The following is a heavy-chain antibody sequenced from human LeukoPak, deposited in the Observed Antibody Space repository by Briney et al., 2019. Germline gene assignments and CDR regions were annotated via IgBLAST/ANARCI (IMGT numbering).Heavy chain of an antibody. J-gene: IGHJ4*02. Sequence: SETLSLTCTVSGDSISSGSYYWSWIRQPAGKGLEWIGRIYTSGSTNYNPSLKSRVTISVDTSKNQFSLKLSSVTAADTAVYYCARGPAAKGEFDYWGQGTLVTVSS. V-gene: IGHV4-61*02. CDR2: IYTSGST. CDR1: GDSISSGSYY. CDR3: ARGPAAKGEFDY. D-gene: IGHD2-2*01.